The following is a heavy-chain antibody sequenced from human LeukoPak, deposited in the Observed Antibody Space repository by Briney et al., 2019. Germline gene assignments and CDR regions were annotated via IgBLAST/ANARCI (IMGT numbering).Heavy chain of an antibody. CDR3: ARRDLYCTNGVCPFDY. J-gene: IGHJ4*02. CDR1: GGSISSYY. D-gene: IGHD2-8*01. CDR2: INYSGGT. V-gene: IGHV4-59*08. Sequence: PSETLSLTCSVSGGSISSYYWSWIRQPPGKGLEWIGYINYSGGTNYNPSLKSRVTISVDTSKNQFSLKLSSVTAADTAVYHCARRDLYCTNGVCPFDYWGQGTLVTVSS.